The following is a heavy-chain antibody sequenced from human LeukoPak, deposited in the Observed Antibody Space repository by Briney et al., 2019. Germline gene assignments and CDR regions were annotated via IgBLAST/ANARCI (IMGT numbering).Heavy chain of an antibody. V-gene: IGHV3-7*01. CDR2: IKQDGSEK. CDR1: GFTFSSYW. J-gene: IGHJ3*02. Sequence: GGSVRLSCAASGFTFSSYWMSWVRQAPGKGLEWVANIKQDGSEKYYVDSVKGRFTISRDNAKNSLYLQMNSLRAEDTAVYYCARSMIVVVITDDAFDIWGQGTMVTVSS. D-gene: IGHD3-22*01. CDR3: ARSMIVVVITDDAFDI.